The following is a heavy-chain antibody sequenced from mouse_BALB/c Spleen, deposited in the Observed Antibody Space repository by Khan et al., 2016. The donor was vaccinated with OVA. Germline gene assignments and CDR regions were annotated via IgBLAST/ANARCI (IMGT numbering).Heavy chain of an antibody. D-gene: IGHD2-1*01. CDR3: ARLGNS. CDR2: TTSGGSYT. J-gene: IGHJ3*01. V-gene: IGHV5-6*01. Sequence: EVELVESGGDLVKPGGSLKLSCAATGFTFSSYGMSWVRQTPDKRLEWVATTTSGGSYTYYPDSVKGRFTISRDNAKNTLYLQMTSLKSDDTAMYYCARLGNSWGQGTLVTVSA. CDR1: GFTFSSYG.